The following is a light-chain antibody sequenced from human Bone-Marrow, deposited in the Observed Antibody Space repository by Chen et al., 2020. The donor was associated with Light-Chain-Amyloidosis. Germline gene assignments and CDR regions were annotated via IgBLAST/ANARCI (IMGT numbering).Light chain of an antibody. Sequence: DIQMTQSPSSLSASIGDRVTLTCRASQSISTYLNWYQQKPGKAPKLLIYAASSLQSGVPSRFSGSGSGTEFTLTISSLQPEDFATYYCQQGYITPQVTFGGGTKVEIK. CDR1: QSISTY. V-gene: IGKV1-39*01. CDR3: QQGYITPQVT. J-gene: IGKJ4*01. CDR2: AAS.